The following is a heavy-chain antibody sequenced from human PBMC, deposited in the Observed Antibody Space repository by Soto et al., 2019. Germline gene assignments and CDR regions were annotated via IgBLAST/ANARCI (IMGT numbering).Heavy chain of an antibody. D-gene: IGHD2-8*01. CDR2: MNPNSGNT. Sequence: ASVKVSCKASGYTFTSYDINWVRQATGQGLEWMGWMNPNSGNTGYAQKFQGRVTMTRNTSISTAYMELSSLRSEDTAVYYCARERGGYCTNGVCYAPDDAFDIWGQGTMVTVSS. V-gene: IGHV1-8*01. CDR3: ARERGGYCTNGVCYAPDDAFDI. CDR1: GYTFTSYD. J-gene: IGHJ3*02.